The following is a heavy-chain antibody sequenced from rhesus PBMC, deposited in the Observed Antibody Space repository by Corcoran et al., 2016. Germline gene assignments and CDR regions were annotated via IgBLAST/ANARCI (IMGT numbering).Heavy chain of an antibody. Sequence: EVQLVESGGGLARLGGSLILPCAASGFTFIDHSFPWVRQASGKGLEWVSGISYTGGSTWYADSVKGRFTISRENAKNTLYLQMDSLRAEDTAVYYCAGDMGYRAFDFWGQGLRVTVSS. V-gene: IGHV3-59*01. D-gene: IGHD1-44*02. CDR2: ISYTGGST. J-gene: IGHJ3*01. CDR1: GFTFIDHS. CDR3: AGDMGYRAFDF.